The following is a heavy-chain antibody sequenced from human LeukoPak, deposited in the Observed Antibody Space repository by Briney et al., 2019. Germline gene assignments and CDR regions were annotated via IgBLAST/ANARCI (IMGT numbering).Heavy chain of an antibody. V-gene: IGHV3-74*03. CDR3: TRDLRMDYYYVDYYYYGMDV. CDR2: MNGDGTSL. Sequence: GGSLRLSCAASGFTLNSYWVNWVRQAPGKGLVWVSRMNGDGTSLTYADSVKGRFTVSRDNAKNTLYLQMNSLRAEDTAVYYCTRDLRMDYYYVDYYYYGMDVWGQGTTVTVSS. J-gene: IGHJ6*02. D-gene: IGHD3-10*02. CDR1: GFTLNSYW.